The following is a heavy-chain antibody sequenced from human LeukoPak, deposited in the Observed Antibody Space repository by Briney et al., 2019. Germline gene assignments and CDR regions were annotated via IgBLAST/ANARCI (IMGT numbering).Heavy chain of an antibody. V-gene: IGHV5-51*01. Sequence: GESLKISCKGSGYRFTSYWIGWVRQMPGKGLEWMGIIYPGDSDTRYSPSFQGQVTISADKSISTAYLQWSSLKASDTAMYYCAGSRDYGDYEVSFAFDIWGQGTMVTVSS. CDR3: AGSRDYGDYEVSFAFDI. CDR2: IYPGDSDT. J-gene: IGHJ3*02. CDR1: GYRFTSYW. D-gene: IGHD4-17*01.